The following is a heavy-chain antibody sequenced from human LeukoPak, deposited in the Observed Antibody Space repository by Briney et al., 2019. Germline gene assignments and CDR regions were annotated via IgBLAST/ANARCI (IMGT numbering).Heavy chain of an antibody. Sequence: GGSLRLSCAASGFTFSSYWMSWVRQAPGKGLEWVANIKQDGSEKYYVDSVKGRFTISRDNAKNSLYLQMNSLRAEDTAVYYCASLQKHSSSWYEIYYYYGMDVWGQGTTVTVSS. J-gene: IGHJ6*02. CDR2: IKQDGSEK. D-gene: IGHD6-13*01. V-gene: IGHV3-7*01. CDR1: GFTFSSYW. CDR3: ASLQKHSSSWYEIYYYYGMDV.